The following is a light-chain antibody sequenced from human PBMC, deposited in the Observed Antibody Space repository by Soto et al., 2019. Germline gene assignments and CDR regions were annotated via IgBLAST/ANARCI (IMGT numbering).Light chain of an antibody. J-gene: IGKJ1*01. CDR2: DAS. V-gene: IGKV1-5*01. CDR1: QSISYW. CDR3: QQYDSYPST. Sequence: DIQMTQSPSTLSASVGDRVTITCRASQSISYWLAWYQQKPGKAPKLLIYDASSLESGVPSRFSGSGSGTEFTLTISSLQPDDFATYYCQQYDSYPSTLGPGTRVDIK.